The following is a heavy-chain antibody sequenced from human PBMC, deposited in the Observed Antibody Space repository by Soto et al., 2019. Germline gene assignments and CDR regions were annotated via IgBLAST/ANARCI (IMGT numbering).Heavy chain of an antibody. Sequence: QVQLVESGGGVVQPGRSLRLSCAASGFTFSSYGMHWVRQAPGKGLEWVAVISYDGSNKYYADSVKGRFTISRDNSKNTLYLQMNSLRAEDTAVYYCAKVVRTPGIAVDGYYFDYWGQGTLVTVSS. CDR1: GFTFSSYG. CDR3: AKVVRTPGIAVDGYYFDY. J-gene: IGHJ4*02. V-gene: IGHV3-30*18. CDR2: ISYDGSNK. D-gene: IGHD6-19*01.